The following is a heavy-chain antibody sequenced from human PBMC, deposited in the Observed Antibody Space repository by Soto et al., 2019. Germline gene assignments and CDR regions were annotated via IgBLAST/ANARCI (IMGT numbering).Heavy chain of an antibody. CDR3: ARKGRWLPGGPRFDY. Sequence: SETLSVTCSVSDDSINSDKYYWGWIRQPPGKGLEWIGSIYYRGNAYYNPSLKTRVTISVDKSKSQFSLKLSSVTAADTAVYYCARKGRWLPGGPRFDYWGQGTLVTVSS. CDR2: IYYRGNA. CDR1: DDSINSDKYY. J-gene: IGHJ4*02. D-gene: IGHD5-12*01. V-gene: IGHV4-39*07.